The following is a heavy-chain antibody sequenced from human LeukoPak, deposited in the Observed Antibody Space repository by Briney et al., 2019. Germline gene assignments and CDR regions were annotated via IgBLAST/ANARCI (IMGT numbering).Heavy chain of an antibody. V-gene: IGHV7-4-1*02. J-gene: IGHJ4*02. CDR3: ARVLRTSGAQMATISGY. D-gene: IGHD5-24*01. CDR1: GYTFTSYA. Sequence: ASVKVSCKASGYTFTSYAMNWVRQAPGQGLEWMGWINTNTGNLTYAQGFTGRFVFSLDTSVSTAYLQISSLKAEDTAVYYCARVLRTSGAQMATISGYWGQGTLVTVSS. CDR2: INTNTGNL.